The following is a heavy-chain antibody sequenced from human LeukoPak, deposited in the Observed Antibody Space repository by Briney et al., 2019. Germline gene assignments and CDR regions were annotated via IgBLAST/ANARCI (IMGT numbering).Heavy chain of an antibody. J-gene: IGHJ6*03. CDR3: AREGYCSSTSCWNYYYYMDV. CDR2: IKQGGSEK. CDR1: GFTFSSYW. Sequence: GGSLRLSCAASGFTFSSYWMSWVRQAPGKGLEWVANIKQGGSEKCYVDSVKGRFTISRDNAKNSLYLQMNSLRAEDTAVYYCAREGYCSSTSCWNYYYYMDVWGKGTTVTVSS. D-gene: IGHD2-2*01. V-gene: IGHV3-7*01.